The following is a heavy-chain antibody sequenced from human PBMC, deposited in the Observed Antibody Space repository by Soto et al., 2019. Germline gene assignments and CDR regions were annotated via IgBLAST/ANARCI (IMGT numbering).Heavy chain of an antibody. D-gene: IGHD5-12*01. CDR2: VQQDGSEK. CDR3: ARGGLHRSGYEYYYYYYGLDV. V-gene: IGHV3-7*03. J-gene: IGHJ6*02. CDR1: GFTFNSYW. Sequence: EGQLVESGGGLVQPGESLRLSCAGSGFTFNSYWMSWVRQAPGKGLEWVAKVQQDGSEKYYVDSVKGRFTISRDNAKNSVYLQMNSLRVEDTAVYYCARGGLHRSGYEYYYYYYGLDVWGQGPRSPSP.